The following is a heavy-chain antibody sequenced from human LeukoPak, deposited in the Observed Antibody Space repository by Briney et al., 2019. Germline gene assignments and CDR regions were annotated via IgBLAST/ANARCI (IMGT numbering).Heavy chain of an antibody. CDR3: ARDLIRITIFGVVTRGTSYMDV. Sequence: PSETLSLTCAVYGGSFSGYYWSWIRQPPGKGLEWIGEINHSGSTNYNPSLKSRVTISVDTSKNQFSLKLSSVTAADAAVYYCARDLIRITIFGVVTRGTSYMDVWGKGTTVTVSS. V-gene: IGHV4-34*01. D-gene: IGHD3-3*01. J-gene: IGHJ6*03. CDR2: INHSGST. CDR1: GGSFSGYY.